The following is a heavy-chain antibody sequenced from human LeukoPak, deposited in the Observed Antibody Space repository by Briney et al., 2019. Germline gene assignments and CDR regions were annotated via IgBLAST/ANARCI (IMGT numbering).Heavy chain of an antibody. CDR2: IYSGGST. D-gene: IGHD4-17*01. CDR3: ARGTTVTNYFDY. CDR1: GFTVSSNY. J-gene: IGHJ4*02. Sequence: GGSLRLSCAASGFTVSSNYMSWVRQAPGKGLEWVSVIYSGGSTYYADSVKGRFTISRDNSKNTLYLQMNSLRAEDTAVYYCARGTTVTNYFDYWGQGTLVTVSS. V-gene: IGHV3-53*01.